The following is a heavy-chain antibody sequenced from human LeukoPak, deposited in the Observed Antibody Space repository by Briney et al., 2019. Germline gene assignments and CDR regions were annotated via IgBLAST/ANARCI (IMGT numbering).Heavy chain of an antibody. CDR3: AKDNWGFYYYYYHMDV. Sequence: PGGSLRLSCAASGFTFSSYAMSWVRQAPGKGLEWVSAISGSGGSTYYADSVKGRFTISRDNSKNTLYLQMNSLRAEDTAVYYCAKDNWGFYYYYYHMDVWGKGTTVTVSS. D-gene: IGHD7-27*01. J-gene: IGHJ6*03. CDR1: GFTFSSYA. V-gene: IGHV3-23*01. CDR2: ISGSGGST.